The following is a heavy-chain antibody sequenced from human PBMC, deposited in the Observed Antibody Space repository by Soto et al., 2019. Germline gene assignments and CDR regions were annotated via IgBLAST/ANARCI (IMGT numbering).Heavy chain of an antibody. CDR3: ARCSMIVSGLVY. D-gene: IGHD3-22*01. Sequence: QVQLQQWGAGLLKPSETLSLTCAVYGGSFSGYYWSWIRQPPGKGLEWIGEINHSGSTNYNPSLTSQVNISVDTSKNQFSLTLRCVTAADTAVYYCARCSMIVSGLVYWGQGTLVTVSS. CDR1: GGSFSGYY. J-gene: IGHJ4*02. V-gene: IGHV4-34*01. CDR2: INHSGST.